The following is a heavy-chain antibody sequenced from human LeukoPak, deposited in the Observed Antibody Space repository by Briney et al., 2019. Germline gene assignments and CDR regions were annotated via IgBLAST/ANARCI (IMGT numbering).Heavy chain of an antibody. V-gene: IGHV1-69*06. CDR3: ARDAVGGTMVRGVIPYYYYMDV. CDR2: IIPIFGTA. Sequence: ASVKVSCKASGGTFSSYAISWVRQAPGQGLEWMGGIIPIFGTANYAQKFQGRATITADKSTSTAYMELSSLRSEDTAVYYCARDAVGGTMVRGVIPYYYYMDVWGKGTTVTVSS. D-gene: IGHD3-10*01. J-gene: IGHJ6*03. CDR1: GGTFSSYA.